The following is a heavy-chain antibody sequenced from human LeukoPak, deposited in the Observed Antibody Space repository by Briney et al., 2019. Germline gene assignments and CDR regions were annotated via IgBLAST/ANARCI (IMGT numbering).Heavy chain of an antibody. CDR3: ARLRSVYCSSTSCSGYYFDY. Sequence: GESLKISCKGSGYSFTSYWIGWVRQMPGKGLEWMGIIYPGDSDTRYSPSFQGQVTISADKSISTAYLRWSSLKAPDTAMYYSARLRSVYCSSTSCSGYYFDYWGQGTLVTVSS. CDR1: GYSFTSYW. CDR2: IYPGDSDT. J-gene: IGHJ4*02. D-gene: IGHD2-2*01. V-gene: IGHV5-51*01.